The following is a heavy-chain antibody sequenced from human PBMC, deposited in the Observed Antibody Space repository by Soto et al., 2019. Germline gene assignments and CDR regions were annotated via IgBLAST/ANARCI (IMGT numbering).Heavy chain of an antibody. V-gene: IGHV3-23*01. Sequence: PGGSLRLSCAASVFTFSSYAMSWVRQAPGKGLEWVSSISGSGGGTYYADSVKGRFTFSRDNSKNTLYLQMNSLRAEDTAVYYCAKFGMATTKRSPPYYIDYWGQGALVTGSS. D-gene: IGHD1-1*01. CDR1: VFTFSSYA. CDR3: AKFGMATTKRSPPYYIDY. CDR2: ISGSGGGT. J-gene: IGHJ4*02.